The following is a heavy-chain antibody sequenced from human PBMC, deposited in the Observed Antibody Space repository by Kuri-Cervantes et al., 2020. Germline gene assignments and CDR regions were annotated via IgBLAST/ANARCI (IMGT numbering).Heavy chain of an antibody. CDR2: IKQDGSEK. V-gene: IGHV3-7*01. CDR1: GFTISNYR. J-gene: IGHJ5*02. D-gene: IGHD3-22*01. CDR3: AREDYYDSSGYMHWFDP. Sequence: GESLKISCEASGFTISNYRMSWVRQAPGRGLEWVANIKQDGSEKDYVDSVKGRFTISRDNAKNSLYLQMDSLRAEDTAVYYCAREDYYDSSGYMHWFDPWGQGTLVTVSS.